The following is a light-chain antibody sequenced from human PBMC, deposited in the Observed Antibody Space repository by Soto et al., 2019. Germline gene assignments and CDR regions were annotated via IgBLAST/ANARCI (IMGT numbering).Light chain of an antibody. CDR2: EGS. J-gene: IGLJ2*01. CDR3: CSYAGGASLYVV. Sequence: QSVLTQTASVSGSPGQSITISCTGTNSDVGSYNLVSWYQQLPGKAPKLMIYEGSKRPSGVSNRFSGSKSGNTASLTISGLQAEDEAEYYCCSYAGGASLYVVFGGGTQLTVL. CDR1: NSDVGSYNL. V-gene: IGLV2-23*03.